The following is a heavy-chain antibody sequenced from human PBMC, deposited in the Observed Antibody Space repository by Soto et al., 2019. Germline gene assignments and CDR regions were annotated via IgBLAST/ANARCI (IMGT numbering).Heavy chain of an antibody. CDR3: AQAHVMLVAGTTFDY. D-gene: IGHD6-19*01. CDR1: GYSISSGSY. V-gene: IGHV4-38-2*02. Sequence: PSETLSLTCTVSGYSISSGSYWGWIRQPPGKGPEWIASIYHGGTTFYNPSLKSRVAISVDTSNNQLSLKLRSVSDADTAVYSCAQAHVMLVAGTTFDYWGHGIMVTVSS. J-gene: IGHJ4*01. CDR2: IYHGGTT.